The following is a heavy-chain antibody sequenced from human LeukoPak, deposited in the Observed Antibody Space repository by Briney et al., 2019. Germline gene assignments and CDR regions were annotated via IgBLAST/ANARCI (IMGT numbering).Heavy chain of an antibody. V-gene: IGHV3-21*01. D-gene: IGHD2-2*01. CDR3: ARGFGPCSSTSCLTGKWVDY. CDR1: GFTFSSFS. CDR2: ISSSSSYI. Sequence: GGSLRFSCAASGFTFSSFSMKWVRQAQGKGLEWVLSISSSSSYIYYEDSVKGRCTISRDNAKNSLYLQMNSLRAEDTAVYYCARGFGPCSSTSCLTGKWVDYWGQGTLVTVSS. J-gene: IGHJ4*02.